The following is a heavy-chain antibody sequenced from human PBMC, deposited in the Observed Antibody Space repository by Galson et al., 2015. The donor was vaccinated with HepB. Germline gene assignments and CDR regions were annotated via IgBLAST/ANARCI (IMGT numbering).Heavy chain of an antibody. CDR3: ANELYDSSGYYPLFGY. V-gene: IGHV3-23*01. CDR2: ISGSGGST. CDR1: GFTFSSYA. Sequence: SLRLSCAASGFTFSSYAMSWVRQAPGKGLEWVPAISGSGGSTYYADSVKGRFTISRDNSKNTLYLQMNSLRAEDTAVYYCANELYDSSGYYPLFGYWGQGTLVTVSS. D-gene: IGHD3-22*01. J-gene: IGHJ4*02.